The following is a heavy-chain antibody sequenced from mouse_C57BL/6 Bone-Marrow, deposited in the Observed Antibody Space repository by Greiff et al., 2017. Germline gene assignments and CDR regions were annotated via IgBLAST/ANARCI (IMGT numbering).Heavy chain of an antibody. V-gene: IGHV1-69*01. CDR2: IDPSDSYT. CDR3: ARRGKITTVVAHWYFDV. D-gene: IGHD1-1*01. J-gene: IGHJ1*03. Sequence: QVHVKQPGAELVMPGASVKLSCKASGYTFTSYWMHWVKQRPGQGLEWIGEIDPSDSYTNYNQKFKGKSTLTVDKSSSTAYMQLSSLTSEDSAVYYCARRGKITTVVAHWYFDVWGTGTTVTVSS. CDR1: GYTFTSYW.